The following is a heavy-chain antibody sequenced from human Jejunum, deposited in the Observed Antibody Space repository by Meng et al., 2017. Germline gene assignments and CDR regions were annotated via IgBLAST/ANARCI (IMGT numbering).Heavy chain of an antibody. V-gene: IGHV4-30-4*01. J-gene: IGHJ4*02. D-gene: IGHD6-6*01. CDR2: IHHSGIT. Sequence: QGQLQESGPGLVKPSQTLSLAYTVSCDSVTCGSYHWSWIRQPPGKGLEWIGYIHHSGITCYNPSLRSRLLISIDTSKRQLSLTLNSVTAADTALYYCATIQSSPHFFNYWGQGTLVTVSS. CDR3: ATIQSSPHFFNY. CDR1: CDSVTCGSYH.